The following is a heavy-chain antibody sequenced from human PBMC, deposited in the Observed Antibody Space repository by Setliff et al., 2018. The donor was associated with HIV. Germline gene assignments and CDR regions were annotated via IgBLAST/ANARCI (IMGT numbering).Heavy chain of an antibody. J-gene: IGHJ6*03. D-gene: IGHD3-10*01. CDR2: MCHGGNNN. CDR1: GYSISSDYC. V-gene: IGHV4-38-2*01. CDR3: ARTLSTMVKTDGYYDYYYMDV. Sequence: SETLSLTCGVSGYSISSDYCWGWIRQPPGKGLEWIGNMCHGGNNNYYNPSLKSRVTISVDTSKNQFFLNLNSVTAADTAVYYCARTLSTMVKTDGYYDYYYMDVWGKGTTVTVSS.